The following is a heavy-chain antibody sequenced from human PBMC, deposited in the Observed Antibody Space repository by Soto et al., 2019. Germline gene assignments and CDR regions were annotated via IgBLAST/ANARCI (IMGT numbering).Heavy chain of an antibody. CDR3: ARELIAVAVDY. Sequence: GGSLRLSCAASGFTFSSYAMHWVRQAPGKGLEWVAVISYDGSNKYYADSVKGRFTISRDNSKNTLYLQMNSLRAEDTAVYYCARELIAVAVDYWGQGTLVTASS. J-gene: IGHJ4*02. V-gene: IGHV3-30-3*01. CDR2: ISYDGSNK. CDR1: GFTFSSYA. D-gene: IGHD6-19*01.